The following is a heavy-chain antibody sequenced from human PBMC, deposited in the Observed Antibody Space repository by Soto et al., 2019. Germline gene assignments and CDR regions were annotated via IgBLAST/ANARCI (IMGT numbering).Heavy chain of an antibody. CDR1: GFSFRSYA. Sequence: EVLLLESGGGLVHPGGSLRLSCAGSGFSFRSYAIAWVRQAPGKGLEWVSAISGYAATTSYAESVKGRFAISRDNSKSTLYLQMSSLRVEDTAVYYCARDRFRTASSCYFTWGQGTLVTVSS. V-gene: IGHV3-23*01. CDR3: ARDRFRTASSCYFT. J-gene: IGHJ5*02. D-gene: IGHD2-2*01. CDR2: ISGYAATT.